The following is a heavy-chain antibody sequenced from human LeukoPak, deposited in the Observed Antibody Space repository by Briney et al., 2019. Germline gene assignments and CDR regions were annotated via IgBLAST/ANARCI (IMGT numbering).Heavy chain of an antibody. CDR3: ARQLGITKDFLYFDL. D-gene: IGHD3-16*01. Sequence: GESPKLSCTGSGYTFTRYWIAWVRQKPGKGLEWMGIIYPGDSRTIYSPSFQGQVSMSVDKSINTAYLHWSSLKASDTAMYYCARQLGITKDFLYFDLWGRGTLVTVPS. V-gene: IGHV5-51*01. J-gene: IGHJ2*01. CDR2: IYPGDSRT. CDR1: GYTFTRYW.